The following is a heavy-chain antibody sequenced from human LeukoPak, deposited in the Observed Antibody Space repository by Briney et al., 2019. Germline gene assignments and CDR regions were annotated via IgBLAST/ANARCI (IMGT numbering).Heavy chain of an antibody. Sequence: SSETLSLTCTVSGGSIGSYYWSWIRQPAGKGLEWIGRIYTSGSTNYNPSLKSRVTMSVDTSKNQFSLKLSSVTAADTAVYYCAREDWVGYSYGYSSEIFDYWGQGTLVTVSS. CDR3: AREDWVGYSYGYSSEIFDY. CDR1: GGSIGSYY. D-gene: IGHD5-18*01. V-gene: IGHV4-4*07. CDR2: IYTSGST. J-gene: IGHJ4*02.